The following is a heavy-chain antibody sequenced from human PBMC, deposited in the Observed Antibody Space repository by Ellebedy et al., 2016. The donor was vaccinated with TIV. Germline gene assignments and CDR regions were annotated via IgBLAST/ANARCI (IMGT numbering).Heavy chain of an antibody. CDR2: LKKDGREK. V-gene: IGHV3-7*01. J-gene: IGHJ4*02. D-gene: IGHD6-19*01. Sequence: GESLKISCAASGFYFGDYWMSWVRQAPGKGLEWVANLKKDGREKNYVDSVRGRFTISRDNAKNSLYLQMSSLRAEDTAVYYCARDGSIAVDGTSDYWGQGTLVTVSS. CDR1: GFYFGDYW. CDR3: ARDGSIAVDGTSDY.